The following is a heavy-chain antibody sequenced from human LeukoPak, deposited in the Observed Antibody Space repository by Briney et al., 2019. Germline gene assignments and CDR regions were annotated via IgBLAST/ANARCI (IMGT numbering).Heavy chain of an antibody. CDR2: IRYDGSNK. D-gene: IGHD3-16*01. CDR1: GFTFSSYG. CDR3: AKGGGEYYYYYMDV. Sequence: GGSLRLSCAASGFTFSSYGMHWVRQAPGKGLEWVAFIRYDGSNKYYADSVKGRFTISRDNSKNTLYLQMNSLRAEDTAVYYCAKGGGEYYYYYMDVWGKGTTVTVSS. J-gene: IGHJ6*03. V-gene: IGHV3-30*02.